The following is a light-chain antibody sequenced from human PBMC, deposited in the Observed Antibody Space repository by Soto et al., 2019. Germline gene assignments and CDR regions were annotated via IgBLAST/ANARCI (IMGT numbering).Light chain of an antibody. Sequence: DIQMTQSPSTLSASVGDRVTITCRASQSISSWLAWYQQKPGKAPKLLIYDASSLESGVPSRFSGSGSGTELTLTISSLQPDDFATYYCQQYNSYSLPFGGGTKVEIK. CDR1: QSISSW. J-gene: IGKJ4*01. CDR3: QQYNSYSLP. CDR2: DAS. V-gene: IGKV1-5*01.